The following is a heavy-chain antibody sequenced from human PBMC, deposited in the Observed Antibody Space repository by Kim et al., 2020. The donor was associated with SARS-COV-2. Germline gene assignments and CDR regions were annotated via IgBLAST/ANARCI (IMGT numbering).Heavy chain of an antibody. CDR1: GGSISSGGYS. J-gene: IGHJ5*02. D-gene: IGHD5-12*01. CDR2: IYHSGST. V-gene: IGHV4-30-2*01. CDR3: ARSWDPLATKSHNWFDP. Sequence: SETLSLTCAVSGGSISSGGYSWSWIRQPPGKGLEWIGYIYHSGSTYYNPSLKSRVTISVDRSKNQFSLKLSSVTAADTAVYYCARSWDPLATKSHNWFDPWGQGTLVTVSS.